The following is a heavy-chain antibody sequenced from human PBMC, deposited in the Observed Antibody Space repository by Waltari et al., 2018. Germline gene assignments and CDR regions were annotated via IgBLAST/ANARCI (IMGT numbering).Heavy chain of an antibody. J-gene: IGHJ6*02. CDR3: ARALVATIHKGFSYYYGMDV. D-gene: IGHD5-12*01. CDR2: INAGNGNT. CDR1: GYTFTSYA. V-gene: IGHV1-3*01. Sequence: QVQLVQSGAEVKKPGASVKVSCKASGYTFTSYAMHWVRQAPGQRLEWMGWINAGNGNTKYSQKFQGRVTITRDTSTSTAYMELSSLRSEDTAVYYCARALVATIHKGFSYYYGMDVWGQGTTVTVSS.